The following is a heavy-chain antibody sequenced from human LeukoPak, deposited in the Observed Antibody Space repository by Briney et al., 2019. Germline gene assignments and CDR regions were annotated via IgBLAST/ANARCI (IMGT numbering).Heavy chain of an antibody. CDR1: GFSLSTSGMC. Sequence: ESGPALVKPTQTLTLTCTFSGFSLSTSGMCVSWIRQPPGKALEWLARIDWDDDKYYSTSLKTRLTISKDTSKNQVVLTMTNMDPVDTATYYCARTPWIRLWSKYYYYYMDVWGKGTTVTVSS. CDR3: ARTPWIRLWSKYYYYYMDV. D-gene: IGHD5-18*01. CDR2: IDWDDDK. V-gene: IGHV2-70*11. J-gene: IGHJ6*03.